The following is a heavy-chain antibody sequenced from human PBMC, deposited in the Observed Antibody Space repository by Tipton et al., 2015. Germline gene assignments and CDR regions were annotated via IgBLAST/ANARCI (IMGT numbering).Heavy chain of an antibody. CDR2: VFFGGYT. J-gene: IGHJ3*02. V-gene: IGHV4-39*01. Sequence: TLSLTCSVSGVSISSRPYYWGWIRQPPGKGLQWSGSVFFGGYTCHNPSLKSRVTISVDTTKSQFSLKLPSVTAADTAVYYCAGYYHDAFEIWGQGIMVTVSS. CDR1: GVSISSRPYY. CDR3: AGYYHDAFEI. D-gene: IGHD4-17*01.